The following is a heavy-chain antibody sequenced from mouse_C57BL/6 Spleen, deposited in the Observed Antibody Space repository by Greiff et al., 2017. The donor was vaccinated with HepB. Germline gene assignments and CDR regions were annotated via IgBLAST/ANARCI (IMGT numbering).Heavy chain of an antibody. J-gene: IGHJ4*01. CDR2: IHPNSGST. V-gene: IGHV1-64*01. CDR1: GYTFTSYW. CDR3: ARRGDDYGAMDY. Sequence: VQLQQSGAELVKPGASVKLSCKASGYTFTSYWMHWVKQRPGQGLEWIGMIHPNSGSTNYNEKFKSKATLTVDKSSSTAYMQLSSLTSEDSAVYYCARRGDDYGAMDYWGQGTSVTVSS.